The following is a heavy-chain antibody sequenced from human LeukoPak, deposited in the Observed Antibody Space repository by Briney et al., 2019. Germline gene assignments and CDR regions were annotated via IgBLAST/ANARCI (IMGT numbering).Heavy chain of an antibody. Sequence: GGSLRLSCAASGFTFGTYAMSWVRQAPGKGLEWVSAISGSGGSTYYADSVKGRFTISRDNSKNALYLQINSLRAEDTAVYYCASHHYYDSSGLDDYFDYWGQGTLVTVSS. CDR2: ISGSGGST. CDR3: ASHHYYDSSGLDDYFDY. V-gene: IGHV3-23*01. D-gene: IGHD3-22*01. J-gene: IGHJ4*02. CDR1: GFTFGTYA.